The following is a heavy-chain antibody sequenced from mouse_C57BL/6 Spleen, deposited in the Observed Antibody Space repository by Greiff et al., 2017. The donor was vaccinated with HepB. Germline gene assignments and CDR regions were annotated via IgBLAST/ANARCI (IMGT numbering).Heavy chain of an antibody. CDR1: GYAFRSSW. CDR3: AKDYGSSYPRLYAMDD. V-gene: IGHV1-82*01. D-gene: IGHD1-1*01. J-gene: IGHJ4*01. Sequence: QVQLQQSGPELVKPGASVKISCKASGYAFRSSWMNWVKQRPGKGLEWIGRIYPGDGDTNYNGKFKGEATLTADKSASTAYMQLSSLTSEDSAVYLCAKDYGSSYPRLYAMDDWGQGTSVTVAS. CDR2: IYPGDGDT.